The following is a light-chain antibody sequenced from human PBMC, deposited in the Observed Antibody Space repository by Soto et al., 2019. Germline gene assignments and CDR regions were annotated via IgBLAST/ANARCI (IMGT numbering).Light chain of an antibody. CDR2: DVS. CDR3: SSYASSYTFV. V-gene: IGLV2-11*01. CDR1: SNDVGGYNF. Sequence: QSALTQPRSVSGSPGQSVTISCTGTSNDVGGYNFIYWYQQHPGKFPKLFIYDVSRRPSGVTDRSSGSKSGNTASLTISGLHADNEADYYCSSYASSYTFVFGGGTKLTVL. J-gene: IGLJ2*01.